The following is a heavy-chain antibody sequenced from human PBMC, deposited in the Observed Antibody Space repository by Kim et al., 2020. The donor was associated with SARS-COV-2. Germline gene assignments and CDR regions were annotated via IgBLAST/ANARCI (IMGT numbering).Heavy chain of an antibody. D-gene: IGHD3-10*01. CDR1: GGTFSSYA. J-gene: IGHJ6*02. V-gene: IGHV1-69*04. Sequence: SVKVSCKASGGTFSSYAISWVRQAPGQGLEWMGRIIPILGIANYAQKFQGRVTITADKSTSTAYMELSSLRSEDTAVYYCARAVYHYYGSGSYGWNTHNSDYYYYGMDVWGQGTTVTVSS. CDR2: IIPILGIA. CDR3: ARAVYHYYGSGSYGWNTHNSDYYYYGMDV.